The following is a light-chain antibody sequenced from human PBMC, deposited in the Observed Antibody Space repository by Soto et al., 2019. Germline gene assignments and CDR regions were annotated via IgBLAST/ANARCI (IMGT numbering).Light chain of an antibody. V-gene: IGKV3-11*01. CDR1: QSVWRS. J-gene: IGKJ4*01. CDR3: QQSSHWPPV. Sequence: EIVLTQSPATLSLSPGERVTLSCRASQSVWRSLAWYQQKPGQAPRLLIYGSSNRATGLPARFSGSGSGTDFPLTISSLEPEDFAVYYCQQSSHWPPVFGGGTKVEIK. CDR2: GSS.